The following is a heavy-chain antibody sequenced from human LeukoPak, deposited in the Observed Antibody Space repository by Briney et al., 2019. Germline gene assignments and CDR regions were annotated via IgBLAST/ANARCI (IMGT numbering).Heavy chain of an antibody. CDR3: ARGMYYDSSGYYQRNDAFDI. D-gene: IGHD3-22*01. CDR1: GGSISSSSYY. CDR2: INHSGST. V-gene: IGHV4-39*07. J-gene: IGHJ3*02. Sequence: PSETLSLTCTVSGGSISSSSYYWSWIRQPPGKGLEWIGEINHSGSTNYNPSLKSRVTISVDTSKNQFSLKLSSVTAADTAVYYCARGMYYDSSGYYQRNDAFDIWGQGTMVTVSS.